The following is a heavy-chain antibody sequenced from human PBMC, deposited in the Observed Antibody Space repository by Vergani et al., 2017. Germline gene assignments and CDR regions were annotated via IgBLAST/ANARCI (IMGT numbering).Heavy chain of an antibody. Sequence: EVQLLESGGGLVQPGGSLRLSCAASGFTFSSYAMSWVRQAPGKGLEWVSAISGSGGSTYYADSVKGRFTISRDNSKNTLYLQMNSLRAEDTAVYYCARWGSYRLGYFDYWGQGTLVTVSS. J-gene: IGHJ4*02. CDR1: GFTFSSYA. V-gene: IGHV3-23*01. CDR2: ISGSGGST. CDR3: ARWGSYRLGYFDY. D-gene: IGHD3-16*02.